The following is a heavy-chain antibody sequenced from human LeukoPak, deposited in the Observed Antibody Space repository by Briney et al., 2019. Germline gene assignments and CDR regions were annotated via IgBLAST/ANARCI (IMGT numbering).Heavy chain of an antibody. CDR2: IYYSGST. Sequence: SETLSLTCTVSGYSISSGYYWGWIRQPPGKGLEWIGYIYYSGSTNYNPSLKSRVTISVDTSKNQFSLKLSSVTAADTAVYYCATSLGIAVAGDWYFDLWGRGTLVTVSS. V-gene: IGHV4-61*01. D-gene: IGHD6-19*01. CDR1: GYSISSGYY. J-gene: IGHJ2*01. CDR3: ATSLGIAVAGDWYFDL.